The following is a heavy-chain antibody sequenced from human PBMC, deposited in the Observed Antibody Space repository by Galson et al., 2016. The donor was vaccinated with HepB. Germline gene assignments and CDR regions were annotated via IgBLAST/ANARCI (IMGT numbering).Heavy chain of an antibody. CDR2: IDISDSYT. J-gene: IGHJ3*02. CDR3: ARRRRDTYSYDHTDYYDAFDI. V-gene: IGHV5-10-1*01. CDR1: GYRFSSYW. D-gene: IGHD3-22*01. Sequence: QSGAEVKKPGESLRISCEGSGYRFSSYWINWVRQMPGKGLEWMGRIDISDSYTKYSPSFQGHVTISTDKSMTTAYLRWSSLKASDTAMYYCARRRRDTYSYDHTDYYDAFDIWGQGTMVTVSS.